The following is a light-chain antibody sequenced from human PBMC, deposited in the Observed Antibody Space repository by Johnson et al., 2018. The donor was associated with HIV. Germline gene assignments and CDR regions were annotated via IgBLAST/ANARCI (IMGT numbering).Light chain of an antibody. J-gene: IGLJ1*01. CDR3: GTWDSSLRAYV. V-gene: IGLV1-51*02. CDR1: SSNIGNNY. Sequence: QSILTQPPSVSAAPGQKVTISCSGSSSNIGNNYISWFQHLPGSAPKLLIYEINKRPSGIPDRFSGSKSGTSATLDITGLQTGDEADYYCGTWDSSLRAYVFGTGTKVSVL. CDR2: EIN.